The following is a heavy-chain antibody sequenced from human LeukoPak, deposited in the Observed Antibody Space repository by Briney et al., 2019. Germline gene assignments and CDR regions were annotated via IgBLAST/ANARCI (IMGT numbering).Heavy chain of an antibody. J-gene: IGHJ4*02. CDR2: ISGSGGST. V-gene: IGHV3-23*01. D-gene: IGHD3-22*01. CDR3: AKDAVQYDSSGYYDY. CDR1: GFTFSSYA. Sequence: GGSLRLSCAASGFTFSSYAMSWVRQAPGKGLEWVSAISGSGGSTYYADSVKGRFTISRDNSKNTLYLQMNSPRAEDTAVYYCAKDAVQYDSSGYYDYWGQGTLVTVSS.